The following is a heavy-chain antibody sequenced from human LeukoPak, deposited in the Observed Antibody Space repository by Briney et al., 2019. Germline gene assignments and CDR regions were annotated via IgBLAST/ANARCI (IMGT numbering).Heavy chain of an antibody. CDR2: IKQDGSEK. CDR3: ARVVSVAWSERRPGYYYMDV. CDR1: GFTFSSYW. V-gene: IGHV3-7*01. J-gene: IGHJ6*03. Sequence: GGSLRLSCAASGFTFSSYWMSWVRQAPGKGLEWVANIKQDGSEKYYVDSVKGRFTISRDNAKNSLYLQMNSLRAEDTAVYYCARVVSVAWSERRPGYYYMDVWGKGTTVTVSS. D-gene: IGHD1-1*01.